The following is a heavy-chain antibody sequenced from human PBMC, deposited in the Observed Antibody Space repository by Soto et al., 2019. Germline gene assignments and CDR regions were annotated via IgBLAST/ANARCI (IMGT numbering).Heavy chain of an antibody. CDR3: ARDQGGGSYFGY. V-gene: IGHV1-2*04. D-gene: IGHD1-26*01. Sequence: ASVKLSSKVSGDSLTELSMHWVRQAPGQGLEWMGWINPKSGGTNYAQKFQGWVTMTRDTSISTAYMELSRLRSDDTAVYYCARDQGGGSYFGYRGQGTLVTVSS. CDR1: GDSLTELS. J-gene: IGHJ4*02. CDR2: INPKSGGT.